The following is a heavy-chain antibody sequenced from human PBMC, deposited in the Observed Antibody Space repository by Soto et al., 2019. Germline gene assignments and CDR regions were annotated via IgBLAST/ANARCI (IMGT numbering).Heavy chain of an antibody. CDR1: GGSISRYY. V-gene: IGHV4-59*01. Sequence: PSETLSLTCPVSGGSISRYYWSWIRQPPGKGLEWIGYIYYSGSTNYNPSLKSRVTISVDTSKNQFSLKLSSVTAADTAVYYCATRDGRNFDYWGQGTLVTVSS. CDR2: IYYSGST. D-gene: IGHD2-15*01. CDR3: ATRDGRNFDY. J-gene: IGHJ4*02.